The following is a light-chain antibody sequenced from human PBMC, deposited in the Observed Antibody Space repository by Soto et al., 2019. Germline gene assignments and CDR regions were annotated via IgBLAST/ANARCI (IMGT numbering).Light chain of an antibody. J-gene: IGKJ1*01. V-gene: IGKV1-39*01. CDR3: QQSFSTPRT. CDR1: QSINSY. CDR2: AAS. Sequence: DIQMTQSPSSQSASVGDRVTITCRASQSINSYLNWYQRKPGKAPKLLIYAASSLQSGVPSRFSGSGSETDFTLTITSLQPDDFATYYCQQSFSTPRTFGQGTRVDI.